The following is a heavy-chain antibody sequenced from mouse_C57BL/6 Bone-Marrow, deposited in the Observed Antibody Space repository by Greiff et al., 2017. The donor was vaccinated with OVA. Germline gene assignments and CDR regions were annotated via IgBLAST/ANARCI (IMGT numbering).Heavy chain of an antibody. CDR2: IYPGRGST. D-gene: IGHD1-1*01. J-gene: IGHJ1*03. Sequence: QVQLQQPGAELVKPGASVKMSCKASGYTFTSYWITWVKQRLGQGLEWIGDIYPGRGSTNYNEKFKSKATLTEDTSSSTAYMHLSSPTSEDSAVYYGARWYYFIRDWYFDVWGTGTTVTVSS. CDR3: ARWYYFIRDWYFDV. V-gene: IGHV1-55*01. CDR1: GYTFTSYW.